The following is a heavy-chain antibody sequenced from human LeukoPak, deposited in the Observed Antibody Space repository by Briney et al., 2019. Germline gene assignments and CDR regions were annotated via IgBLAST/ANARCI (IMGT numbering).Heavy chain of an antibody. V-gene: IGHV3-23*01. CDR1: GFTFSTYG. J-gene: IGHJ4*02. CDR3: AKSGYNRFDY. D-gene: IGHD5-24*01. Sequence: PGGTLRLSCAAAGFTFSTYGMTWVRQAPGKGLEWVSAIGGSGVSTYYADSVKGRFTISRDNSKNTLILQMNSLRAEDTAVYYCAKSGYNRFDYWGQGTLVTVSS. CDR2: IGGSGVST.